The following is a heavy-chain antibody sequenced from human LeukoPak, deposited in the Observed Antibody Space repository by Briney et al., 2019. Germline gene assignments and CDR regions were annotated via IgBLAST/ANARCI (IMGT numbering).Heavy chain of an antibody. J-gene: IGHJ3*01. CDR3: GKDPNGNFIGAFDF. CDR2: ISSSSSYI. D-gene: IGHD4-23*01. V-gene: IGHV3-21*04. CDR1: GFTFSSYR. Sequence: GGSLRLSCAASGFTFSSYRMNWVRQAPGKGLEWVSSISSSSSYIYYTDSAKGRFTISRDNSKGTLYLQMDSLRVEDTAVYYCGKDPNGNFIGAFDFWGQGTMVTVSS.